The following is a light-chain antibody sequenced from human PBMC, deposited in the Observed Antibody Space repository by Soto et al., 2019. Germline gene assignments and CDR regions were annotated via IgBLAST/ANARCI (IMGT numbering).Light chain of an antibody. J-gene: IGLJ3*02. CDR3: CSYAGSYNLEV. CDR2: DVT. CDR1: SRDVGGYDF. Sequence: QSALTQPRSVSGSPGQSVTISCTGTSRDVGGYDFVSWYQKHPGKAPKLMIYDVTKRPSGVPDRFSGSKSGSSASLTISGLQADDEADYYCCSYAGSYNLEVFGGGTKLTVL. V-gene: IGLV2-11*01.